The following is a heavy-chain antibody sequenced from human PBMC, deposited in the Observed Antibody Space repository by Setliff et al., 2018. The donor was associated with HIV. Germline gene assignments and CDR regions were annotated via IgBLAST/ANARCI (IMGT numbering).Heavy chain of an antibody. J-gene: IGHJ4*02. Sequence: GGSLRLSCAASGFSVNGNFLSWVRQAPGKGLEWVANISPDGSERYSVDSVRGRFTIARDNVGNSVFLQMNTLRAEDTAVYYCTIGHYVRSYGWGPGTLVTVSS. CDR3: TIGHYVRSYG. D-gene: IGHD3-16*01. CDR1: GFSVNGNF. V-gene: IGHV3-7*03. CDR2: ISPDGSER.